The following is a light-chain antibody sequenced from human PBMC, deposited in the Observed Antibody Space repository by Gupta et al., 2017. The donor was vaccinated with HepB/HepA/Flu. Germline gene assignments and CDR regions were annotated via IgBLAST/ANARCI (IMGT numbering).Light chain of an antibody. Sequence: AVRMSKSPSAFPSSTGDRVTITCRASQGISNYLAWYQQKPGKAPKPLIYAASTLQSGVPSRFSGSGSGTDFTLTISSLQSEDFATYYCQQYYSYPWTFGQGTKVEIK. J-gene: IGKJ1*01. CDR3: QQYYSYPWT. CDR1: QGISNY. V-gene: IGKV1-8*01. CDR2: AAS.